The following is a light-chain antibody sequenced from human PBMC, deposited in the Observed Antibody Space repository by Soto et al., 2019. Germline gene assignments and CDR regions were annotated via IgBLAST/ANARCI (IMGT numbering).Light chain of an antibody. CDR3: QQLNSYPLT. V-gene: IGKV1-9*01. J-gene: IGKJ3*01. Sequence: DILLTQSPSFLSASLGDRVTITCRASQGISSYLAWYQQKPGKAPKLLIYAASTLQSGVPSRFSGSGSGTEFTLTISSLQPEDFATYYCQQLNSYPLTFGPGTKVDIK. CDR2: AAS. CDR1: QGISSY.